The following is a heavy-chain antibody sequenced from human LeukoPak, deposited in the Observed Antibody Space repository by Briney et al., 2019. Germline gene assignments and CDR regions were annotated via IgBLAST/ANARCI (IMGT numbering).Heavy chain of an antibody. Sequence: PGGSLRLSCAASGFTFSSYAMHWVRQAPGKGLEWVAVTSFDGTNKYYADPVRGRFTISRDNSNKTVYLQMNSLRADDTAVYYCARDPIYDSASHSTSQGMDVWGQGTTVTVSS. D-gene: IGHD3-10*01. CDR2: TSFDGTNK. CDR3: ARDPIYDSASHSTSQGMDV. J-gene: IGHJ6*01. CDR1: GFTFSSYA. V-gene: IGHV3-30-3*01.